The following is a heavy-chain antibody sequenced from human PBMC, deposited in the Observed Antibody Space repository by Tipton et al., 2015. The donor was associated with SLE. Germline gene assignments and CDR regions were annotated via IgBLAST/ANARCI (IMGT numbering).Heavy chain of an antibody. D-gene: IGHD4-17*01. Sequence: QLVQSGAEVKKPGASVKVSCKASGYTFTSYHITWVRQASGQGLEWMGWMNPNSGNTGYAQNFQDRLTMTRSTSMSTAYMELSSLRSEDAAVYYCAKDSAVTTPLYYCGMDLWGQGTTVTVSS. V-gene: IGHV1-8*01. J-gene: IGHJ6*02. CDR2: MNPNSGNT. CDR3: AKDSAVTTPLYYCGMDL. CDR1: GYTFTSYH.